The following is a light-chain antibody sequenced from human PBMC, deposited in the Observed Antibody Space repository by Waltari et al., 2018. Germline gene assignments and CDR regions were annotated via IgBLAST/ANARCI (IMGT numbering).Light chain of an antibody. Sequence: DFQMTQSPSSLSASVGDRVTITCRASQVISSWLAWFQQAPGKAPKLLIYKASSLQSGVPSRFSGSGSGTDFTLTISRLQPEDFATYYCQQYNSAPPTFGQGTKVEIK. V-gene: IGKV1-5*03. J-gene: IGKJ1*01. CDR3: QQYNSAPPT. CDR1: QVISSW. CDR2: KAS.